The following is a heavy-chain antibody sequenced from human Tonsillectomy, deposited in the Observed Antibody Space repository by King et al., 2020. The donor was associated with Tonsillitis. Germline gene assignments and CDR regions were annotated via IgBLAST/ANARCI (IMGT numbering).Heavy chain of an antibody. CDR3: ASDGQQWLVGPLYSSGYYPIDY. D-gene: IGHD3-22*01. CDR2: ISSSSNNI. Sequence: VQLVESGGGLVKPGGSLRLSCATSGFPFSNYGINWVRQAPGKGLEWVSSISSSSNNIYYADSVKGRFTISRDNAKNSLYLQMNSLRVEDTAVYYCASDGQQWLVGPLYSSGYYPIDYWGQGTLVTVSS. J-gene: IGHJ4*02. V-gene: IGHV3-21*01. CDR1: GFPFSNYG.